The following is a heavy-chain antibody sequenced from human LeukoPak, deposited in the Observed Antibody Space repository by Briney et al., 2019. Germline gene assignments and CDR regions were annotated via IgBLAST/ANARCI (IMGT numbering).Heavy chain of an antibody. J-gene: IGHJ4*02. CDR1: AGSISSQY. CDR3: ARGVSY. Sequence: SETLSLTCTVSAGSISSQYWFWIRQPPGKGLEWIGYMHNSGTSSYNPSLESRVTISIDTSKNQFSLKLRSVTPADTAVYYCARGVSYWGQGTLVT. CDR2: MHNSGTS. V-gene: IGHV4-59*11. D-gene: IGHD3-22*01.